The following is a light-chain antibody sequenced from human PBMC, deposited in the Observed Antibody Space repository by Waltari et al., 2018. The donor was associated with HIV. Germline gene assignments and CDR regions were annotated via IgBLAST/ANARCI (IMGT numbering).Light chain of an antibody. Sequence: DLAQPPSLSVSPGQTARITCSGDALPRQYTHWYQQRPGQAPLLVRYRDSQRPSVIPERFSGSISGTVVTLTISGVQAEDEADYYCHSTDDTGTAVFGGGTKLTVL. CDR1: ALPRQY. J-gene: IGLJ3*02. V-gene: IGLV3-25*03. CDR2: RDS. CDR3: HSTDDTGTAV.